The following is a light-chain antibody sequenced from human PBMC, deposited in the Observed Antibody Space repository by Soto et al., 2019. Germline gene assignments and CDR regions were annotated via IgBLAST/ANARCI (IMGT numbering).Light chain of an antibody. CDR3: QQRSNWPRIT. V-gene: IGKV3-11*01. CDR2: YAS. CDR1: QSVSSY. Sequence: EIVLTQSPATLSLSPGERATLSCRASQSVSSYLAWYQQKPGQAPRLLIYYASNRATGIPARFSGSGSGTDFTLTISSLEPEDFAVYYCQQRSNWPRITFGPGTKVDIK. J-gene: IGKJ3*01.